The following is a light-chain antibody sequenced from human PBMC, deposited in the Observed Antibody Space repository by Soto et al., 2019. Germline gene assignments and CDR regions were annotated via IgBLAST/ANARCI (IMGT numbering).Light chain of an antibody. CDR2: RNT. J-gene: IGLJ1*01. CDR3: QSYDSGRSRVYV. Sequence: QAVVTQPPSVSGAPGQSVTISCTGGSSNIGADNDVHWYQQLPGTAPKLLIYRNTNRPSGVPDRFSGSKAGTSASLAITGLQAEDEADYYCQSYDSGRSRVYVFGTGTKLTVL. V-gene: IGLV1-40*01. CDR1: SSNIGADND.